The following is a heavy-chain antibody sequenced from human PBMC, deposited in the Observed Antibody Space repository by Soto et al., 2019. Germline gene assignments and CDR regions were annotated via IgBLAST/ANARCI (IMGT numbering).Heavy chain of an antibody. D-gene: IGHD6-19*01. CDR3: ARSVAVPGAHIDY. Sequence: SETLSLTCSVSGGSISGSYWSWIRQSPGKGLEWLGYVYYTGSTNYSPSLRSRVSISVDTSKNEFSLRLSSVTAADAAVYFCARSVAVPGAHIDYWGQGTQVTVSS. V-gene: IGHV4-59*01. CDR2: VYYTGST. CDR1: GGSISGSY. J-gene: IGHJ4*02.